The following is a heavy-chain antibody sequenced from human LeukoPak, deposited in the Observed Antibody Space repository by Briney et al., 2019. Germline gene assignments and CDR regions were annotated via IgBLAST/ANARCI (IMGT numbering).Heavy chain of an antibody. CDR1: GFTFSGSA. J-gene: IGHJ5*02. Sequence: QTGGSLRLSCAASGFTFSGSAVHWVRQSSGKGLEWVGHIDKKDNLYATAYAESVKGRFTISRDDSKDTAFLHMDSLKTEDTALYYCTRDRGTYNWLDPWGQGTLVTVSS. V-gene: IGHV3-73*01. D-gene: IGHD2-15*01. CDR2: IDKKDNLYAT. CDR3: TRDRGTYNWLDP.